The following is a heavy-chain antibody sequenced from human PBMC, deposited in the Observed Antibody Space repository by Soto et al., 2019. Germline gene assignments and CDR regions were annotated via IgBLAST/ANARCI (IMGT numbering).Heavy chain of an antibody. CDR1: GGSISSYY. CDR3: ARRGIPYGDSPLSRNWYFDL. V-gene: IGHV4-59*08. D-gene: IGHD4-17*01. CDR2: IYYSGST. J-gene: IGHJ2*01. Sequence: QVQLQESGPGLVKPSETLSLTCTVSGGSISSYYWSWIRQPPGKGLEWIGYIYYSGSTNYNPSLKSRVTIAVDTSKNQFSLKLSSVTAADTAVYYCARRGIPYGDSPLSRNWYFDLWGRGTLVTVSS.